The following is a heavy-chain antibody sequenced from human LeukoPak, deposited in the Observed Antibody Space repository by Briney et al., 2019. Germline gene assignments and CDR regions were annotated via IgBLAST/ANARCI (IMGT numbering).Heavy chain of an antibody. D-gene: IGHD2-2*01. CDR1: GGSISSYY. V-gene: IGHV4-59*12. CDR2: IYYSGST. Sequence: KPSETLSLTCTVSGGSISSYYWSWIRQPPGKGLEWIGYIYYSGSTNYNPSLKSRVTISVDTSKNQFSLKLSSVTAADTAVYYCARRTKYCSSTSCKGLDYWGQGTLVTVSS. J-gene: IGHJ4*02. CDR3: ARRTKYCSSTSCKGLDY.